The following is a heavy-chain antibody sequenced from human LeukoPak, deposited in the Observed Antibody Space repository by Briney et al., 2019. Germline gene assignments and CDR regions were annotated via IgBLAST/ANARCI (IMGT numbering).Heavy chain of an antibody. D-gene: IGHD3-22*01. CDR3: AKDGISITMIVVARFDY. Sequence: GVSLRLSCAASGFTFSSYAMSWVRQAPGKGLEWVSAISGSGGSTYYADSVKGRFTISRDNSKNTLYLQMNSLRAEDTAVYYCAKDGISITMIVVARFDYWGQGTLVTVSS. CDR1: GFTFSSYA. V-gene: IGHV3-23*01. CDR2: ISGSGGST. J-gene: IGHJ4*02.